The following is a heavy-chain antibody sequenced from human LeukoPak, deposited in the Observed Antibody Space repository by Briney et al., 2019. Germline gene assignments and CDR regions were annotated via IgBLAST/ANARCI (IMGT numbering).Heavy chain of an antibody. Sequence: PSETLSLTCTDSGASISSYYWSWIRQPRGKGLEWIGYIYYSGSTNYNPSLKSRVTISVDTSKNQVSLKLTSVTAADTAVYYCARGRRYFDYWGQGMLVTVSS. CDR2: IYYSGST. CDR3: ARGRRYFDY. CDR1: GASISSYY. V-gene: IGHV4-59*01. J-gene: IGHJ4*02.